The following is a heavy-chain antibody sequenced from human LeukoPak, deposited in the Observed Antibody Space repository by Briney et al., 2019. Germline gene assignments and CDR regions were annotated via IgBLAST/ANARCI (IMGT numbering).Heavy chain of an antibody. Sequence: GGSLRLSCAASGFTFSDYYMSWIRQAPGKGLEWVSYISSSSSYTNYADSVKGRITISRDNAKNSLYLQMNSLRAEDTAVYYCARVGTTPYGMDVWGQGTTVTVSS. CDR1: GFTFSDYY. CDR3: ARVGTTPYGMDV. V-gene: IGHV3-11*06. CDR2: ISSSSSYT. D-gene: IGHD1-1*01. J-gene: IGHJ6*02.